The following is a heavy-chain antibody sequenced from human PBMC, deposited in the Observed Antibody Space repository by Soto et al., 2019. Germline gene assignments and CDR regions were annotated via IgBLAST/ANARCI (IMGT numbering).Heavy chain of an antibody. V-gene: IGHV3-48*01. D-gene: IGHD3-22*01. Sequence: GGSLRLSCAASGFTFSSYSMNWVRQAPGKGLEWVSYISSSSSTIYYADSVKGRFTISRDNAKNSLYLQMNSLRAEDTAVYYCARDAYDSSGYYRNFDYWGQGTLVTVSS. CDR2: ISSSSSTI. CDR1: GFTFSSYS. J-gene: IGHJ4*02. CDR3: ARDAYDSSGYYRNFDY.